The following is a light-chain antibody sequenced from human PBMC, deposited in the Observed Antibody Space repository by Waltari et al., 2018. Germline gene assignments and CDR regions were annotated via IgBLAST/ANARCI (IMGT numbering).Light chain of an antibody. J-gene: IGLJ3*02. CDR3: QTGGQGTWV. CDR2: VNSDGSH. Sequence: QLVLTQSPSASASLGASVKLTCTLSSGHSSNVIAWLQQQPEKGPRYLMRVNSDGSHSRGDEIPYRFSGSSPGAGRYLPISSLQSEEEVDYYFQTGGQGTWVLGGGPKLPAL. CDR1: SGHSSNV. V-gene: IGLV4-69*01.